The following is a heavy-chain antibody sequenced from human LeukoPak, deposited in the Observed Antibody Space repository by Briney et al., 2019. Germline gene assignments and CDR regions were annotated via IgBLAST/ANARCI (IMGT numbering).Heavy chain of an antibody. J-gene: IGHJ4*02. Sequence: ASVKVSCKASGGTFSSYAISWVRQAPGQGLEWMGGIIPIFGTANYAQKFQGRVTITADESTSTAYMELSSLRSEDTAVYYCARGPYSSGWLDYWGQGTLVTVSS. D-gene: IGHD6-19*01. CDR1: GGTFSSYA. CDR3: ARGPYSSGWLDY. CDR2: IIPIFGTA. V-gene: IGHV1-69*13.